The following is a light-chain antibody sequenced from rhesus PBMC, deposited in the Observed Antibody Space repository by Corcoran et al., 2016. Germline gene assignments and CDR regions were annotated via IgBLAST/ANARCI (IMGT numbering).Light chain of an antibody. CDR2: GAS. V-gene: IGKV3-24*04. Sequence: ETVVTQSPATLSLSPGERATLSCRASQSVGSYLAWYQQKPGQAPRLLIYGASSRATVIPNRFSGSGCGTDFTLTISSLEPEDVGVYYCQQSSNLWTFGQGTKVEIK. CDR3: QQSSNLWT. CDR1: QSVGSY. J-gene: IGKJ1*01.